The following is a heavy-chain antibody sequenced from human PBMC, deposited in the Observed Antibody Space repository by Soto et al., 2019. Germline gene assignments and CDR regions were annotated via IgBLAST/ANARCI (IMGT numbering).Heavy chain of an antibody. D-gene: IGHD3-3*01. CDR2: INHSGST. CDR3: ARGLFFRVHWFDP. J-gene: IGHJ5*02. CDR1: GGSFSGYY. Sequence: SETLSLTCAVYGGSFSGYYWSWIRQPPGKGLEWIGEINHSGSTNYNPSLKSRVTISVDTSKNQFSLKLSSVTAADTAVYYCARGLFFRVHWFDPSGQGTLVTVSS. V-gene: IGHV4-34*01.